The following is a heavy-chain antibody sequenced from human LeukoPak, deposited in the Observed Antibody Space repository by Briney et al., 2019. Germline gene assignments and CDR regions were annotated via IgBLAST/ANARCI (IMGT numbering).Heavy chain of an antibody. J-gene: IGHJ4*02. CDR1: GYTFTGYY. D-gene: IGHD6-13*01. Sequence: ASVSVSCKASGYTFTGYYMHWVRQAPGQGLERRGGFYPEDGETIYAQKFQGRVTMTEDTSTDTAYMELSSLRSEDTAVYYCATVPKYSSSWRPYYFDYWGQGTLVTVSS. CDR3: ATVPKYSSSWRPYYFDY. V-gene: IGHV1-24*01. CDR2: FYPEDGET.